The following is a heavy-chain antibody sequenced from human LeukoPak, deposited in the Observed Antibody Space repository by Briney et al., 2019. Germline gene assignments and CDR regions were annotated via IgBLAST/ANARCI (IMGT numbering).Heavy chain of an antibody. CDR3: ARDPASPLYGSGSYFPYYFDY. D-gene: IGHD3-10*01. CDR1: GGTFSSYA. V-gene: IGHV1-69*04. Sequence: SVKVSCKASGGTFSSYAISWVRQAPGQGLEWMGRIIPILGIANYAQKFQGRVTITADKSTSTAYMELSSLRSEDTAVYYCARDPASPLYGSGSYFPYYFDYWGQGTLVTVSS. J-gene: IGHJ4*02. CDR2: IIPILGIA.